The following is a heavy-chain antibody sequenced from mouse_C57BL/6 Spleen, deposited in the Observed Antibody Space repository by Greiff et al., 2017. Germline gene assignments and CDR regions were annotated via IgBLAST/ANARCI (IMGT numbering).Heavy chain of an antibody. V-gene: IGHV3-8*01. CDR1: GYSITSDY. D-gene: IGHD1-1*01. J-gene: IGHJ1*03. CDR3: ARWYYYGSSDWYFDV. Sequence: EVQGVESGPGLAKPSQTLSLTCSVTGYSITSDYWNWIRKFPGNKLEYMGYISYSGSTYYNPSHKSRISITRDTTKNQYYLQLNSVTTEDTATYYCARWYYYGSSDWYFDVWGTGTTVTVSS. CDR2: ISYSGST.